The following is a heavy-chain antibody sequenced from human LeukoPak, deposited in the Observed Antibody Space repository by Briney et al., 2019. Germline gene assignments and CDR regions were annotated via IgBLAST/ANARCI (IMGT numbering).Heavy chain of an antibody. D-gene: IGHD3-3*01. CDR2: INPNSGGT. CDR1: GGTFSSSA. J-gene: IGHJ6*02. CDR3: ARVGPVLRFLEWLSETYYYYYYGMDV. Sequence: ASVKVSCKTSGGTFSSSAITWVRQAPGQGLEWMGWINPNSGGTNYAQKFQGRVTMTRDTSISTAYMELSRLRSDDTAVYYCARVGPVLRFLEWLSETYYYYYYGMDVWGQGTTVTVSS. V-gene: IGHV1-2*02.